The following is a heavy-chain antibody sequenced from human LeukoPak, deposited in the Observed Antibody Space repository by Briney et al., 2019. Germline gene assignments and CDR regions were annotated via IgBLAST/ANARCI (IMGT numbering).Heavy chain of an antibody. D-gene: IGHD3-10*01. Sequence: GGALRLSCSASGFTFISYGMHWGRQAPGRGGGGGAVISYDGSKGYYADSVKGRFTISRDNSKDTVYLQMNSLRAEDTAVYYCAKEEVFGSGSPLVDYWGQGTLVTVSS. CDR3: AKEEVFGSGSPLVDY. CDR2: ISYDGSKG. CDR1: GFTFISYG. J-gene: IGHJ4*02. V-gene: IGHV3-30*18.